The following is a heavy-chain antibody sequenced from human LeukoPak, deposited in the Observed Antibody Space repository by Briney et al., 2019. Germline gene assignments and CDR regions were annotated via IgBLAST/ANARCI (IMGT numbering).Heavy chain of an antibody. V-gene: IGHV1-69*13. CDR1: GGTFSSYA. J-gene: IGHJ4*02. CDR2: IIPIFGTA. D-gene: IGHD4-17*01. CDR3: ARDPGDYGDYLLDY. Sequence: SVKVSCKASGGTFSSYAISWVRQAPGQGLEWMGGIIPIFGTANYAQKFQGRVMITADESTSTAYMELSSLRSEDTAVYYCARDPGDYGDYLLDYWGQGTLVTVSS.